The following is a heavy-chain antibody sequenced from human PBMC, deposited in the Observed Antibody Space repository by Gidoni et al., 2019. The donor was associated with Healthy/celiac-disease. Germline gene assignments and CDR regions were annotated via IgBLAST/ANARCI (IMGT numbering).Heavy chain of an antibody. Sequence: ITLQESGPTLVKPTQTLTLTCTFSGSLRSTSGVAVGWLRQPPGKALEWLAIIYWDDDKRCSPSLKSTLTITKYTSKNQVVLTMTNMDPVDTAAYYCAHSSAGQPVDYWGQGTLVTVSS. CDR2: IYWDDDK. CDR1: GSLRSTSGVA. CDR3: AHSSAGQPVDY. J-gene: IGHJ4*02. V-gene: IGHV2-5*02.